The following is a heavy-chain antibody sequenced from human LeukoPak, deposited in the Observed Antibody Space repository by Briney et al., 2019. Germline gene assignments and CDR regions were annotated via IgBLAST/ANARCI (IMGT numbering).Heavy chain of an antibody. V-gene: IGHV3-33*06. D-gene: IGHD3-22*01. CDR1: GFTFSSYG. Sequence: GGSLRLSCAASGFTFSSYGMHWVRQAPGKGLEWVAVIWYDGSNKYYADSVKGRFTISRDNSKNTLYLQMNSLRAEDMAVYYCAKDYYDSSGYDAFDIWGQGTMVTVSS. CDR2: IWYDGSNK. J-gene: IGHJ3*02. CDR3: AKDYYDSSGYDAFDI.